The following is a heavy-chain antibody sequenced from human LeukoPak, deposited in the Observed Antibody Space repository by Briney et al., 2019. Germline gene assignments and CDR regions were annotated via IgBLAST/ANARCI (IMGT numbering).Heavy chain of an antibody. CDR1: GFIFGDNG. D-gene: IGHD3-10*01. J-gene: IGHJ4*02. CDR3: TRIYGSGSDLCDY. Sequence: GGSLRVSCTASGFIFGDNGLSWVRQAPGKGLEWVGFIRSKAYGGTTEYAASVKGRFTISRDDSKSIAYLQMNSLKTEDTAVYYCTRIYGSGSDLCDYWGQGTLVIGSS. V-gene: IGHV3-49*04. CDR2: IRSKAYGGTT.